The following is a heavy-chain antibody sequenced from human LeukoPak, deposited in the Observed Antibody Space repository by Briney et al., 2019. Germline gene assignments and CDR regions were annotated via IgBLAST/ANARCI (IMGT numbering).Heavy chain of an antibody. CDR2: ISDDGSNK. V-gene: IGHV3-30*18. Sequence: GGSLRLSCAASKFTFSSFAMHWVRQAPGKGLEWVAIISDDGSNKYYADSVKGRFTIFRDNSKNTLYVQMNSLRADDTAVYYCAKDGHKGSTWSGAFDIWGQGTMVTVSS. CDR3: AKDGHKGSTWSGAFDI. J-gene: IGHJ3*02. D-gene: IGHD6-13*01. CDR1: KFTFSSFA.